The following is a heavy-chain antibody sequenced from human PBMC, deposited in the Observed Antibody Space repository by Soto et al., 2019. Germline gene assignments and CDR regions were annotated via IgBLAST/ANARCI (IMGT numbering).Heavy chain of an antibody. V-gene: IGHV4-59*01. Sequence: PSETLSLTCTVSGGSISSYYWSWIRQPPGKGLEWIGYIYYSGSTNYNPSLKSRVTISVDTSKNQFSLKLSSVTAADTAVYYCARDRRKPSYFDFWSRYYPPYGMDVWGQGTTVTVSS. J-gene: IGHJ6*02. CDR3: ARDRRKPSYFDFWSRYYPPYGMDV. D-gene: IGHD3-3*01. CDR2: IYYSGST. CDR1: GGSISSYY.